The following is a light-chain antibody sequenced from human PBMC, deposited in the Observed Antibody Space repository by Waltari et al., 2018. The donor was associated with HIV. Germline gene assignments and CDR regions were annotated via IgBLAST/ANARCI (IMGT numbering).Light chain of an antibody. V-gene: IGKV3-15*01. J-gene: IGKJ4*01. CDR1: QAISDN. CDR3: QQYNDWSPLT. Sequence: IVMTQSPATLSLSPGERATLSCRASQAISDNLAWYQQRSGQAPRLLVYGASIRATGIPGRFYGGGSGTEFTLTINGLQSEDFAIYYCQQYNDWSPLTFGGGTRVEI. CDR2: GAS.